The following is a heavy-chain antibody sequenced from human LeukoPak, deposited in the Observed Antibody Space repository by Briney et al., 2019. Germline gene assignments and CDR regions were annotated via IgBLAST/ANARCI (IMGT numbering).Heavy chain of an antibody. D-gene: IGHD5-12*01. V-gene: IGHV3-64*01. CDR2: INSNGGST. CDR3: ARGPSGYHNT. J-gene: IGHJ4*02. CDR1: GFTFSSYA. Sequence: GGSLRLSCVASGFTFSSYAMHWVRQTPGKGLEYVSGINSNGGSTHYANSVKGRFIISRDNSRHTLYLQMGSLRTEDMAVYYCARGPSGYHNTGDQGTLVTVSS.